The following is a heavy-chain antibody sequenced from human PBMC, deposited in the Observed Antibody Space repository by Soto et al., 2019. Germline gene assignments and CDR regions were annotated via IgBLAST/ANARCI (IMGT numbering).Heavy chain of an antibody. CDR3: ACTTYSYGSLCFDY. CDR1: GGSISIGGYY. Sequence: QVQLQESGPGLVKPSQTLSLTCTVSGGSISIGGYYWSWIRQHPGKGLEWIGYIYYSGSTYYNPSLKSRVTISVDTSKNQFSLKLSSVTAADTAVYYCACTTYSYGSLCFDYWGQGTLVTVSS. D-gene: IGHD5-18*01. J-gene: IGHJ4*02. CDR2: IYYSGST. V-gene: IGHV4-31*03.